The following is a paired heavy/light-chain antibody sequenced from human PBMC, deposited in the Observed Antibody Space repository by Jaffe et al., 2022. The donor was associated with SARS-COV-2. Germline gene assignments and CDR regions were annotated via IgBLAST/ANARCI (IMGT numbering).Light chain of an antibody. CDR2: ENN. Sequence: QSVLTQPPSVSAAPGQMVTISCSGSSSNIGINYVSWYQQLPGTAPKLLMYENNKRPSGIPDRFSGSKSGTSATLGITGLQTGDEADYYCGTWDSSLSVTVFGGGTQLTVL. CDR3: GTWDSSLSVTV. J-gene: IGLJ7*01. CDR1: SSNIGINY. V-gene: IGLV1-51*02.
Heavy chain of an antibody. D-gene: IGHD1-26*01. V-gene: IGHV3-23*01. CDR1: GFTFTNSA. CDR3: ARGHTVGITLWFDP. Sequence: EVHLLESGGGLVQPGGSLRLSCTASGFTFTNSAMNWVRQAPGKGLEWVSTLNDRGYNTSYADSVKGRFSVSSDNSKNTLFLQMNSLRADDTAVYYCARGHTVGITLWFDPWGLGTLVTVSS. CDR2: LNDRGYNT. J-gene: IGHJ5*02.